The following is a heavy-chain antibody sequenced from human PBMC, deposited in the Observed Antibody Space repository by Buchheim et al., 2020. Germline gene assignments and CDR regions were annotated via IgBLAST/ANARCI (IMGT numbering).Heavy chain of an antibody. CDR2: ISYDGSNK. V-gene: IGHV3-30*18. CDR1: GFTFSVYA. Sequence: QVQLVESGGGVVQPGGSLRLSCAASGFTFSVYAIHWVRQTPGKRLEWVAAISYDGSNKYYADSVKGRFTISRDNSKNTLYLQMNSLRAEDTAVYYCAKKYYYYYMDVWGKGTT. CDR3: AKKYYYYYMDV. J-gene: IGHJ6*03.